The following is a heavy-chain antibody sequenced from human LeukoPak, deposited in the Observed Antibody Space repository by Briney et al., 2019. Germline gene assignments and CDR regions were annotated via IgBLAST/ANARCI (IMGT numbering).Heavy chain of an antibody. J-gene: IGHJ4*02. CDR1: GGSISSGGYY. CDR2: IYYSVST. D-gene: IGHD2-21*02. V-gene: IGHV4-31*03. Sequence: PSQTLSLTCTVSGGSISSGGYYWSWIRQHPGNGLEWIGYIYYSVSTYYHPYLRSRVPTSVDTPKNQFLLKLSAVTAAATAVYSCERNGDCYSCFGDWGQGTLVTVSS. CDR3: ERNGDCYSCFGD.